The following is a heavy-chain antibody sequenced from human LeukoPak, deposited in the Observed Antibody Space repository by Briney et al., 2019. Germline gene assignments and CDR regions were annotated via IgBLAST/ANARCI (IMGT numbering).Heavy chain of an antibody. J-gene: IGHJ5*02. V-gene: IGHV5-51*01. CDR2: IYPGDSDT. D-gene: IGHD3-3*01. CDR1: GYSFTKFW. CDR3: ARHRGSYDFWRNWFDP. Sequence: GESLKISCKGSGYSFTKFWIGWVRQMPGKGLEWMGIIYPGDSDTRYSPSFQGQVTLLVDTSISTAYLQWSSLKASDTAMYYCARHRGSYDFWRNWFDPWGQGTLVTVSS.